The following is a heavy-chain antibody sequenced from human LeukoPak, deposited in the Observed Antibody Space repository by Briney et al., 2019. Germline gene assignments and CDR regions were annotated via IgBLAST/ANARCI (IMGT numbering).Heavy chain of an antibody. CDR3: AKDPIVVVVAATGYFDY. CDR2: ISGSGGST. J-gene: IGHJ4*02. Sequence: GGSLRLSCAASGFTFSSYAMSWVRQAPGKGLEWVSAISGSGGSTYYADSVKGRFTISRDNSKNTLYLQMNSLRAEDTAVYYCAKDPIVVVVAATGYFDYWGQGTLVTVSS. CDR1: GFTFSSYA. D-gene: IGHD2-15*01. V-gene: IGHV3-23*01.